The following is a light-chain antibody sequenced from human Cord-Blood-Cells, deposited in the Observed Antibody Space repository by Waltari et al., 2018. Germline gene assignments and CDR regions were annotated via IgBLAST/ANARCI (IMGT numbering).Light chain of an antibody. J-gene: IGLJ1*01. CDR2: EVS. CDR1: SSDVGSYNL. CDR3: CSYAGSPYV. Sequence: QSALTQPASVSGSPGQSITISCTGTSSDVGSYNLVSWYQQHPGKGPKLMIYEVSQRPSGVSKRFSGSKSGNTASLTISGLQAEDEADYYCCSYAGSPYVFGTGTKVTVL. V-gene: IGLV2-23*02.